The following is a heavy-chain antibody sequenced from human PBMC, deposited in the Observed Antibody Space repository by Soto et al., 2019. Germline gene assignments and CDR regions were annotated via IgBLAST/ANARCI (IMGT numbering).Heavy chain of an antibody. Sequence: ASVKVSCKASGYTFTSYGIGWVRQAPGQGLEWMGWISAYNGNTNYAQKLQGRVTMTTDTSTSTAYMELRSLRSDDTAVYYCARAFPQQLAYDYWGQGTLVTVSS. CDR1: GYTFTSYG. V-gene: IGHV1-18*01. J-gene: IGHJ4*02. D-gene: IGHD6-13*01. CDR3: ARAFPQQLAYDY. CDR2: ISAYNGNT.